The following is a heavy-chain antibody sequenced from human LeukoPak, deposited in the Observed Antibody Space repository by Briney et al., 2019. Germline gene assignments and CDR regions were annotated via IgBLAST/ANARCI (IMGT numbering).Heavy chain of an antibody. CDR2: LYYSGRT. J-gene: IGHJ3*01. CDR1: GGSVSSDSYY. D-gene: IGHD3-22*01. V-gene: IGHV4-61*01. Sequence: SETLSLTCTVSGGSVSSDSYYWTWIRQPPGKGLEWIGYLYYSGRTNYNPTLKSRVTISVDTSKNQFSLRLNSVTAADTALYYCVRETATSYYDSAGYYRQTEVFDVWGQGTKVTVSS. CDR3: VRETATSYYDSAGYYRQTEVFDV.